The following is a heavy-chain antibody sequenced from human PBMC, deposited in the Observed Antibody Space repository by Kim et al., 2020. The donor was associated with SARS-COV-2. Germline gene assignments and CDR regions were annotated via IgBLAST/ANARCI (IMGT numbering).Heavy chain of an antibody. Sequence: GESRKISCKGSGYSFTSYWIGWVRQMPGKGLEWMGIIYPGDSDTRYSPSFQGQVTISADKSISTAYLQWSSLKASDTAMYYCARHRLMSGGSLIGTYFDYWGQGTLVTVSS. V-gene: IGHV5-51*01. CDR3: ARHRLMSGGSLIGTYFDY. CDR2: IYPGDSDT. CDR1: GYSFTSYW. J-gene: IGHJ4*02. D-gene: IGHD2-15*01.